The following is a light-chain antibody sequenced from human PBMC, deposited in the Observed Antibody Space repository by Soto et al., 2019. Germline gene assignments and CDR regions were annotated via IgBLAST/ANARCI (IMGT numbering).Light chain of an antibody. J-gene: IGLJ1*01. Sequence: QSALTQPRSVSGSPGQSVTISCTGTSSDVGGYNYVSWYQQHPGKAPKLMIYDVSKRPSGVPDRFSGSKSGNTASLTISGLQAEDEADYYCCSYAGSYTPVVFGTGTKLTV. CDR3: CSYAGSYTPVV. CDR2: DVS. V-gene: IGLV2-11*01. CDR1: SSDVGGYNY.